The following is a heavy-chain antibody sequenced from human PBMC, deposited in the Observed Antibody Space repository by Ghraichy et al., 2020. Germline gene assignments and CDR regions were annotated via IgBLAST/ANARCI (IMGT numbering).Heavy chain of an antibody. D-gene: IGHD5-18*01. CDR3: ARKSGYSYGLLFDY. CDR2: IYYSGST. V-gene: IGHV4-59*08. CDR1: GGSISSYY. J-gene: IGHJ4*02. Sequence: SETLSLTCTVSGGSISSYYWSWIRQPPGKGLEWIGYIYYSGSTNYNPSLKSRVTISVDTSKNQFSLKLSSVTAADTAVYYCARKSGYSYGLLFDYWGQGTLVTVSS.